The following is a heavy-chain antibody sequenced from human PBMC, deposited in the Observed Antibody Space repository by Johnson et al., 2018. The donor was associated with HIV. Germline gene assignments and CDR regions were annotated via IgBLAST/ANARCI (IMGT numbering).Heavy chain of an antibody. CDR1: GFTFSSYG. CDR2: IRYDGSNK. D-gene: IGHD3-10*01. Sequence: QVQLVESGGGVVQPGGSLRLSCAASGFTFSSYGMHWVRQAPGKGLEWVAFIRYDGSNKYYADSVKGRFTISRDNSKNTLYLQMNSLRAEDTAVYYCAKEEYYGSGSYDAFDIWGQGTMVTVSS. V-gene: IGHV3-30*02. CDR3: AKEEYYGSGSYDAFDI. J-gene: IGHJ3*02.